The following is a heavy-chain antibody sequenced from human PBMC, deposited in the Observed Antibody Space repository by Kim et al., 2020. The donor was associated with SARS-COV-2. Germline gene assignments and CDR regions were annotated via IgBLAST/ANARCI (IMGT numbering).Heavy chain of an antibody. J-gene: IGHJ6*03. CDR1: GFTFKNYG. CDR2: IHSNGATT. CDR3: ARGLADRGRYYMDV. Sequence: GGSLRLSCAASGFTFKNYGMHWVRQGPGRGLVWVSRIHSNGATTTYADSVKGRFTISRDNAKNTLYLQMNSLRVEDTAVYYCARGLADRGRYYMDVWGKGTTVTVSS. V-gene: IGHV3-74*01.